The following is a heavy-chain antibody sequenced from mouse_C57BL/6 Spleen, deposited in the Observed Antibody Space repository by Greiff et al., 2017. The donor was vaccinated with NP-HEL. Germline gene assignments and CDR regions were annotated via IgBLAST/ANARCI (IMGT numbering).Heavy chain of an antibody. V-gene: IGHV1-18*01. D-gene: IGHD1-1*01. J-gene: IGHJ4*01. CDR3: ARGYGSSYSYAMDY. Sequence: VQLQQSGPELVKPGASVKIPCKASGYTFTDYNMDWVKQSHGKSLEWIGDINPNNGGTIYNQKFKGKATLTVDKSSSTAYMELRSLTSEDTAVYYCARGYGSSYSYAMDYWGQGTSVTVSS. CDR2: INPNNGGT. CDR1: GYTFTDYN.